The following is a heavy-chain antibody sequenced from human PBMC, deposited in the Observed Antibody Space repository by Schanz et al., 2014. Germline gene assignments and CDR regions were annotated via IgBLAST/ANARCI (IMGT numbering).Heavy chain of an antibody. CDR2: IKQDGSEK. CDR1: GFIFSSYG. V-gene: IGHV3-7*01. J-gene: IGHJ4*02. Sequence: VQLVESGGGVVQPGRSLRLSCAASGFIFSSYGLHWVRQAPGKGLEWVANIKQDGSEKYYVDAVKGRFTISRDNAKNSMYLHMKSLRGEDTAVYYCARDNYYGSGSCAYWGQGTLXTVSS. CDR3: ARDNYYGSGSCAY. D-gene: IGHD3-10*01.